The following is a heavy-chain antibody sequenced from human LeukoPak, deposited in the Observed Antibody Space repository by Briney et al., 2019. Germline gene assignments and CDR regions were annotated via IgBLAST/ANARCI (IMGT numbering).Heavy chain of an antibody. Sequence: SETLSLTWTVSGGSIGSSSYYWGWIRQPPGKGLEWIGSIFYSGSTYYNPSLKSRLTISVDTSKNQFSLKLSSVTAADTAVYYCARALRYFDWAYPTNWFDPWGQGTLVTVSS. J-gene: IGHJ5*02. CDR1: GGSIGSSSYY. V-gene: IGHV4-39*07. CDR3: ARALRYFDWAYPTNWFDP. CDR2: IFYSGST. D-gene: IGHD3-9*01.